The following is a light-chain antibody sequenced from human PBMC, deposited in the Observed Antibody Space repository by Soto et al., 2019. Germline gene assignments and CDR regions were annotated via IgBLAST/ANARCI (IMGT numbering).Light chain of an antibody. CDR2: GAS. CDR1: QTIRSNY. Sequence: ETVLTQSPGTLSLSPGERATLSCRASQTIRSNYLAWYRQTPGQAPRLLIYGASNRATGIADRFSGSGSGTDFTLKISRVEAEDVGVYYCMQALQTPGFTFGPGTKVDIK. V-gene: IGKV3-20*01. J-gene: IGKJ3*01. CDR3: MQALQTPGFT.